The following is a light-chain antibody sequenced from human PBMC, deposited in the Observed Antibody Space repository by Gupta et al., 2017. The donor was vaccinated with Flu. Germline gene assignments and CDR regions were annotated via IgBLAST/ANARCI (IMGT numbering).Light chain of an antibody. V-gene: IGLV2-14*01. CDR1: SSDIGTYNY. CDR2: EVN. J-gene: IGLJ1*01. CDR3: SSYTSTTTLV. Sequence: QSALTQPASVSGSPGQSITISCTGTSSDIGTYNYVYWYQQHPGKAPELMIYEVNNRPSGVSNRFSGSKSGNTASLTISGLQAEDEADYYCSSYTSTTTLVFGSGTKVTVL.